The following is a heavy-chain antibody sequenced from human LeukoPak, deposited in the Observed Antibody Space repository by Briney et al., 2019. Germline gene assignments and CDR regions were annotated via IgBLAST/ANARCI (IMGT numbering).Heavy chain of an antibody. CDR1: GYTFTRYG. J-gene: IGHJ6*03. D-gene: IGHD1-14*01. CDR3: AGVNLYYNYMDV. V-gene: IGHV1-18*01. Sequence: ASATVSCKASGYTFTRYGISWVRQAPGQGLEWMGWIRVDNGDTDNAQKFQGRVTITTDTSSTTIYMELRSLRSDDTAVYYCAGVNLYYNYMDVWGKGTTVTVSS. CDR2: IRVDNGDT.